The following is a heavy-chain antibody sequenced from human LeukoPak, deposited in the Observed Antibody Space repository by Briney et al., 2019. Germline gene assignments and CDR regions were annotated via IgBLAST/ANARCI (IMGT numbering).Heavy chain of an antibody. V-gene: IGHV1-46*01. CDR1: GYTFTSYY. CDR3: ARDHVSGRGGWYPPSYYYYGMDV. J-gene: IGHJ6*02. D-gene: IGHD6-19*01. Sequence: GASVKVSCKASGYTFTSYYMHWVRQAPGQGLEWMGIINPSGGSTSYAQKFQGRVTMTTDTSTSTAYMELRSLRPDDTAVYYCARDHVSGRGGWYPPSYYYYGMDVWGQGTTVTVSS. CDR2: INPSGGST.